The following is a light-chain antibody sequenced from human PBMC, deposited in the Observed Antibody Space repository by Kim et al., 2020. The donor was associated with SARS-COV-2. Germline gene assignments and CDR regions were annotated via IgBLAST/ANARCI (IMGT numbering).Light chain of an antibody. CDR3: NSRDSNDNVV. CDR1: RLRTYC. V-gene: IGLV3-19*01. Sequence: ALGQTVRIKCQGHRLRTYCATWYQQKPGQAPILVIYGKNPRPSGIPDRFSGSTSGNTVSLTITGTQAGDEADYYCNSRDSNDNVVFGGGTQLTVL. CDR2: GKN. J-gene: IGLJ2*01.